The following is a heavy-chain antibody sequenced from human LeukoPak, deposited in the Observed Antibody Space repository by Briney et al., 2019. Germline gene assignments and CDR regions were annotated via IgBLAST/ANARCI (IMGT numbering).Heavy chain of an antibody. D-gene: IGHD2-15*01. J-gene: IGHJ4*02. CDR1: GGSITTYS. CDR2: IYASGST. Sequence: PSETLSLTCTVSGGSITTYSWSWIRQPAGKGLELIGRIYASGSTTYNPSLKSRVTMSVDTSKNQFSVRLTSVAAADTAVYYCARAAYCSGASCYFDYWGQGTLVTVS. V-gene: IGHV4-4*07. CDR3: ARAAYCSGASCYFDY.